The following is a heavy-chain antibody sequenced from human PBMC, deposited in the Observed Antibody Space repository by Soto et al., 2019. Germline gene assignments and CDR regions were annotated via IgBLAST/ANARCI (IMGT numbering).Heavy chain of an antibody. V-gene: IGHV3-21*01. CDR3: ARDLYSNYPY. CDR1: GFTFSSYS. CDR2: ISSSSSYI. J-gene: IGHJ4*02. Sequence: PWRPLRLPCGVSGFTFSSYSMNWVRQAPGKGLEWVSSISSSSSYIYYADSVKGRFTISRDNAKNSLYLQMNSLRAEDTAVYYCARDLYSNYPYWGQGTLVTVS. D-gene: IGHD4-4*01.